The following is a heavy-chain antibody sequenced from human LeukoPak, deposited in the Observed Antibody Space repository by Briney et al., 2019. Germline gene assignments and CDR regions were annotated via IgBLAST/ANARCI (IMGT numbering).Heavy chain of an antibody. J-gene: IGHJ4*02. D-gene: IGHD6-13*01. CDR2: INPNSDGT. V-gene: IGHV1-2*02. CDR1: GYTFTGYY. Sequence: ASVKVSRKASGYTFTGYYMHWVRQAPGQGLEWMGWINPNSDGTNYAQKFQGRVTMTRDTSISTAYMELSRLRSDDTAVYYCAREEVEYSSSWYYFDYWGQGTLVTVSS. CDR3: AREEVEYSSSWYYFDY.